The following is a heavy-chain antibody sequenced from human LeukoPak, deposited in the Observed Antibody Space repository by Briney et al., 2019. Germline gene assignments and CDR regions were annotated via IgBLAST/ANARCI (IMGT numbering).Heavy chain of an antibody. Sequence: SETLSLTCTVSGGSISSSSYYWGWIRQPPGKGLEWIGEINHSGSTNYNPSLKSRVTISVDTSKNQFSLKLSSVTAADTAVYYCARTHDFWRTYDYWGQGTLVTVSS. CDR2: INHSGST. CDR3: ARTHDFWRTYDY. V-gene: IGHV4-39*07. CDR1: GGSISSSSYY. J-gene: IGHJ4*02. D-gene: IGHD3-3*01.